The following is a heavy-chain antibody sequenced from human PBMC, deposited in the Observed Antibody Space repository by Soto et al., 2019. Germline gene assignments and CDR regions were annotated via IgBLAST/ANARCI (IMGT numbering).Heavy chain of an antibody. CDR1: GFNFNNYG. CDR3: ARRQISPPTRGAASARGGMDV. J-gene: IGHJ6*02. D-gene: IGHD6-13*01. V-gene: IGHV3-33*01. Sequence: VQLVESGGGVVQPGRSLRLSCAASGFNFNNYGMHWVRQAPGKGLEWVAVIWNDGNGYYYANSVKGRFTISRDNSKNTLYLQMSSLRAEETAVYYCARRQISPPTRGAASARGGMDVWGQGTTVTVSS. CDR2: IWNDGNGY.